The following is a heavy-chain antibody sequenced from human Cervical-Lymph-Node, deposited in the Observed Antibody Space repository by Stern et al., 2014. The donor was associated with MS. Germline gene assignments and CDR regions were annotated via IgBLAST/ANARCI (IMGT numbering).Heavy chain of an antibody. CDR2: ISFDGAKT. CDR1: GFAFSTYG. V-gene: IGHV3-30*03. J-gene: IGHJ4*02. Sequence: VQLVESGGGVVQPGRSLRLFCSPSGFAFSTYGMHWVRQAPGKGLEWVALISFDGAKTYYADSVKGRFTISRDNPKNTLYLQMKSLRGEDTAVYYCARGSDWYPLDYWGQGTLVTVSS. D-gene: IGHD6-19*01. CDR3: ARGSDWYPLDY.